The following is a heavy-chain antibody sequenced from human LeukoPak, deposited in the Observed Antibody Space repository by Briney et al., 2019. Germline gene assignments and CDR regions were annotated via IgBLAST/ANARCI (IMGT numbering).Heavy chain of an antibody. V-gene: IGHV1-69*04. J-gene: IGHJ4*02. D-gene: IGHD5-18*01. CDR1: GGTFSSYA. CDR3: ARGGGLHGYSYGYFDY. Sequence: ASVKVSCKASGGTFSSYAISWVRQAPGKGLEWMGRIIPILGIANYAQKFQGRVTITADKSTSTAYMELSSLRSEDTAVYYCARGGGLHGYSYGYFDYWGQGTLVTVSS. CDR2: IIPILGIA.